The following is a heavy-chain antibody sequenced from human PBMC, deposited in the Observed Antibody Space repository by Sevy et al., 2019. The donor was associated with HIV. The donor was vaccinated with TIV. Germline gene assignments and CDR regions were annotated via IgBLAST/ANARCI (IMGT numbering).Heavy chain of an antibody. CDR2: FDPEDGDPEDGKT. D-gene: IGHD3-22*01. CDR1: GYTLTQFS. CDR3: ATTKDYYDSSGYPFDY. Sequence: ASVKVSCKVSGYTLTQFSMHWVRQAPGKGLEWMTTFDPEDGDPEDGKTIYAQKFLGRVTMTEDTSTDTAYMELSSLRSDNTAVYYCATTKDYYDSSGYPFDYCGQGTLVTVSS. V-gene: IGHV1-24*01. J-gene: IGHJ4*02.